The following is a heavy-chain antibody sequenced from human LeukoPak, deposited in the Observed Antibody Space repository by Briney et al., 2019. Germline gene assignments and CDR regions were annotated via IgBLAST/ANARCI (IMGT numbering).Heavy chain of an antibody. V-gene: IGHV3-9*01. D-gene: IGHD3-10*01. J-gene: IGHJ4*02. CDR2: ISWNSGSI. Sequence: PGGSLRLSCAASGFTFDDYAMHWVRQAPGKGLEWVSGISWNSGSIGYADSVKGRFTISRDNAKNSLYLQMNSLRAEDTALYYCAKGEFGELLGAFDYWGQGTLVTVSS. CDR1: GFTFDDYA. CDR3: AKGEFGELLGAFDY.